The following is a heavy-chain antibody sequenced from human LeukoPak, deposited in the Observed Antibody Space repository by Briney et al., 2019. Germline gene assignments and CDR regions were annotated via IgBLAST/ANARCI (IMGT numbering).Heavy chain of an antibody. CDR3: ARVCYDSSGSDNCFDY. Sequence: PSETLSLTCAVSGGSISSGGYSWSWIRQPPGKGLEWIGYIYHSGSTYYNPSLKSRVTISVDRSKSQFSLKLSSVTAADTAVYYCARVCYDSSGSDNCFDYWGQGTLVTVSS. V-gene: IGHV4-30-2*01. CDR1: GGSISSGGYS. CDR2: IYHSGST. J-gene: IGHJ4*02. D-gene: IGHD3-22*01.